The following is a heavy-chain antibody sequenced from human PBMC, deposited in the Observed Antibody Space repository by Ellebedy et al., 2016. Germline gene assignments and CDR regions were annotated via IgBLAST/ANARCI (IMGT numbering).Heavy chain of an antibody. V-gene: IGHV1-8*01. D-gene: IGHD6-19*01. CDR3: ARDGASGGALDI. CDR1: GYTFTSYD. CDR2: MNPNSGNT. Sequence: ASVKVSXXASGYTFTSYDINWVRQATGQGLEWMGWMNPNSGNTGYAQKFQGRVTMTRNTSISTAYMELSSLRSDDTAVYYCARDGASGGALDIWGQGTMVTVSS. J-gene: IGHJ3*02.